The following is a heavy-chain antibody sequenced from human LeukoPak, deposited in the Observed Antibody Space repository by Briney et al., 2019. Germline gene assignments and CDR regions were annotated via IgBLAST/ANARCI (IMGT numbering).Heavy chain of an antibody. V-gene: IGHV1-2*02. CDR3: ASTTSYCNGGTCYLAY. CDR1: EYTFTGYY. Sequence: ASVKVSCKASEYTFTGYYMHWVRQAPGQGLEWTGWINPNSGGTNYAQKFQGRVTMTRDTSISTAYMELGRLRSDDTAAYYCASTTSYCNGGTCYLAYWGQGTLVTVSS. D-gene: IGHD2-15*01. J-gene: IGHJ4*02. CDR2: INPNSGGT.